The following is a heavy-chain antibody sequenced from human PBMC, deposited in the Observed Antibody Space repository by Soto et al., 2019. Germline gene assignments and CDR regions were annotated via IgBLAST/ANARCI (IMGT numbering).Heavy chain of an antibody. CDR1: GFTFDDYT. V-gene: IGHV3-43*01. CDR3: AKAPLLTAMVTHYFDY. Sequence: EVQLVESGGVVVQPGGSLRLSCAASGFTFDDYTMHWVRQAPGKGLEWVSLISWDGGSTYYADSVKGRFTISRDNSKNSLYLQMNSLRTEDTALYYCAKAPLLTAMVTHYFDYWGQGTLVTVSS. J-gene: IGHJ4*02. D-gene: IGHD5-18*01. CDR2: ISWDGGST.